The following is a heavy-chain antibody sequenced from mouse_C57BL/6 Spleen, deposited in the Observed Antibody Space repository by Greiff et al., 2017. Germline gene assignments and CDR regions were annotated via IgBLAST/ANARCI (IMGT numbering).Heavy chain of an antibody. CDR1: GYTFTSYW. CDR3: ARQHYGSSYWYFDV. CDR2: INPSNGGT. D-gene: IGHD1-1*01. Sequence: QVQLQQPGTELVKPGASVKLSCKASGYTFTSYWMHWVNQRPGQGLEWIGNINPSNGGTNYNEKFKSKATLTVDKSSSTAYMQLSSLTSEDSAVYYCARQHYGSSYWYFDVWGTGTTVTVSS. J-gene: IGHJ1*03. V-gene: IGHV1-53*01.